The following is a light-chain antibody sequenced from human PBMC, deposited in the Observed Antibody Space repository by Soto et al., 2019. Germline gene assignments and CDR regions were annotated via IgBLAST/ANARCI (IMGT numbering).Light chain of an antibody. CDR2: TTS. V-gene: IGKV1-39*01. Sequence: DIPMTQSPSSLSASVGDRVTITCRASQTIAMYVNWFQQKPGKAPKPLIYTTSSLQSGVPPRFSGSGSETDFTLTISRLQPEDSATYYCHQSFTTPYTFGQGTKLEIK. CDR3: HQSFTTPYT. J-gene: IGKJ2*01. CDR1: QTIAMY.